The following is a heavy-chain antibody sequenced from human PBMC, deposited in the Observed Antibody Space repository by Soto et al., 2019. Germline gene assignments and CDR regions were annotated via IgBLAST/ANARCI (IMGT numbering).Heavy chain of an antibody. V-gene: IGHV4-59*01. CDR2: IYYSGST. Sequence: SLTCTVSGGSISSYYWSWIRQPPGKGLEWIGYIYYSGSTNYNPSLKSRVTISVDTSKNQFSLKLSSVTAADTAVYYCARDRGYGDYDNWFDPWGQGTLVTVSS. J-gene: IGHJ5*02. CDR3: ARDRGYGDYDNWFDP. CDR1: GGSISSYY. D-gene: IGHD4-17*01.